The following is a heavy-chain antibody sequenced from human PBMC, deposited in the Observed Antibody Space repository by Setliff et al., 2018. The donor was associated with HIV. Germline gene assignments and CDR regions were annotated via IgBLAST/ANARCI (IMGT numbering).Heavy chain of an antibody. CDR3: ARDGRAVTSLMVVVSLKNGMDV. J-gene: IGHJ6*02. V-gene: IGHV1-46*01. Sequence: ASVKVSCKASGYTFTSYYMHWLRQVPGQGLEWMGIVDPSGGSTHYAQRFEGRVTMTRDTSTSTFHMELSSLTSEDRAIYYCARDGRAVTSLMVVVSLKNGMDVWGQGTTVTVS. CDR2: VDPSGGST. CDR1: GYTFTSYY. D-gene: IGHD3-22*01.